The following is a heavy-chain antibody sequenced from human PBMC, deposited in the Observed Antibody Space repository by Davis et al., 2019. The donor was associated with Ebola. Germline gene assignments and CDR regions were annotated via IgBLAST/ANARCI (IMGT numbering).Heavy chain of an antibody. J-gene: IGHJ6*02. V-gene: IGHV4-34*01. CDR2: INHSGST. Sequence: SETLSLTFPVYGGSFSRYYCSWIRQPPGTGLEWIGEINHSGSTNYTPSLKSRVTITVDTSKNQFSLKLSAVTAADTAVYYCARALAGFWSGYQYYYYGMDVWGQGSTVTVSS. D-gene: IGHD3-3*01. CDR3: ARALAGFWSGYQYYYYGMDV. CDR1: GGSFSRYY.